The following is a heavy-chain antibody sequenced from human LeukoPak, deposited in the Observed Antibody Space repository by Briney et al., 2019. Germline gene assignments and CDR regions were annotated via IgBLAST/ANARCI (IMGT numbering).Heavy chain of an antibody. D-gene: IGHD6-19*01. CDR2: ISAYNGNT. CDR1: GYTFTSYG. CDR3: ARDAPYSSGWYRGGGDFDY. Sequence: ASVKVSCKASGYTFTSYGISWVRQAPGQGLEWMGWISAYNGNTNYAQKLQGRVTMTTDTSTSTANMELRSLRSDDTAVYYCARDAPYSSGWYRGGGDFDYWGQGTLVTVSS. J-gene: IGHJ4*02. V-gene: IGHV1-18*01.